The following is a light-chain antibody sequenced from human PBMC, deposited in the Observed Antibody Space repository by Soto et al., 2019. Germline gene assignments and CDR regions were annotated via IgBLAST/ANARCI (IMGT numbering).Light chain of an antibody. V-gene: IGKV4-1*01. Sequence: DIVMTQSPDSLAVSLGERATINCKSSQRVLYSSNTKNYLAWYQQRPGQPPKLLIYWASTRESGVPDRFSGSGSGTDFTLTITSLQAEDVAVYYCQQYESTPPTFGQGTKLEI. CDR3: QQYESTPPT. CDR2: WAS. J-gene: IGKJ2*01. CDR1: QRVLYSSNTKNY.